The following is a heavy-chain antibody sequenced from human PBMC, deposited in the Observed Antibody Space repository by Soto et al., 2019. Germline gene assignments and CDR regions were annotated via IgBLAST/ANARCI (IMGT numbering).Heavy chain of an antibody. J-gene: IGHJ4*02. D-gene: IGHD2-21*01. V-gene: IGHV4-59*08. CDR3: ARLDSRKGHYYDY. CDR2: MYYTGST. CDR1: GDSISSYS. Sequence: QVQLQESGPGLVKPSETLSLTCTVSGDSISSYSWTWIRQPPGRRLEWIGYMYYTGSTNYNTSLKSRVSISVDTSKNQFSLKLRSVAAEDTAVYYCARLDSRKGHYYDYWGQGTLVTVSS.